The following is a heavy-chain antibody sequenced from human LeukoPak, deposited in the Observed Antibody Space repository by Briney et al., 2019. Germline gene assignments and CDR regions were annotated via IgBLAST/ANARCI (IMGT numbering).Heavy chain of an antibody. D-gene: IGHD3-10*01. Sequence: SQTLSLTCTVSGGSISSGSYYWSRIRQPAGKRLEWIGRIYTSGSTNYNPSLKSRVTISGDTSKNQFSLKLSSVTAADTAVYYCARETGELPYYSDCWGQGTLVTVSS. J-gene: IGHJ4*02. CDR2: IYTSGST. CDR1: GGSISSGSYY. CDR3: ARETGELPYYSDC. V-gene: IGHV4-61*02.